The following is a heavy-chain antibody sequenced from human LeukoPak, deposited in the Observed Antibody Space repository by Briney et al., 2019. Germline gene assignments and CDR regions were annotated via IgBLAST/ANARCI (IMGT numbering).Heavy chain of an antibody. CDR2: IGGNIG. CDR1: GFTFSSYS. CDR3: ARDGSSSLSSSAPPPTDFDY. D-gene: IGHD6-6*01. V-gene: IGHV3-48*01. Sequence: GGSLRLSCAASGFTFSSYSMNWVRQAPGKGPEWVSHIGGNIGYSDSVKGRFTISRDNARNSLYLQMNSLRAEDTAVYYCARDGSSSLSSSAPPPTDFDYWGQGTLVTVSS. J-gene: IGHJ4*02.